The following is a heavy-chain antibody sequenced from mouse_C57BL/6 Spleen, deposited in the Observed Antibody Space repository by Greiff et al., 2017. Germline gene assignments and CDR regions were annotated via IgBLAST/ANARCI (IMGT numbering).Heavy chain of an antibody. J-gene: IGHJ2*01. Sequence: EVKVVESEGGLVQPGSSMKLSCTASGFTFSDYYMAWVRQVPEKGLEWVANINYDGSSTYYLDSLKSRFIISRDNAKNILYLQMSSLKSEDTATYYCAREGITTVEFDYWGQGTTLTVSS. D-gene: IGHD1-1*01. CDR3: AREGITTVEFDY. CDR1: GFTFSDYY. V-gene: IGHV5-16*01. CDR2: INYDGSST.